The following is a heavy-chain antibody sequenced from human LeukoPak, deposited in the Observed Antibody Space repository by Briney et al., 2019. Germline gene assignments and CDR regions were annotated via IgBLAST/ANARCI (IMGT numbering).Heavy chain of an antibody. CDR2: IRSKAYGGTT. V-gene: IGHV3-49*04. J-gene: IGHJ4*02. CDR1: GFTLGDYS. CDR3: TRGRRATHDY. Sequence: WVLRLSCTASGFTLGDYSMNWVRQAPGKGLEWVGFIRSKAYGGTTEYAASVKGRFTISRDDSKSIAYLQMNSLKTEDTAVYYCTRGRRATHDYWGQGTLVTVSS. D-gene: IGHD1-26*01.